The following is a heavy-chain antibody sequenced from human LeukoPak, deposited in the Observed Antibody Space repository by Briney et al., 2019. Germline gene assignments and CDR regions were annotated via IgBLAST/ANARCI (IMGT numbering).Heavy chain of an antibody. Sequence: SETLSLTCTVSGGSISGYYWSWIRQPPGKGLEWIGEINHSGSTNYNPSLKSRVTISVDTSKNQFSLKLSSVTAADTAVYYCARGYNFDYWGQGTLVTVSS. V-gene: IGHV4-34*01. J-gene: IGHJ4*02. CDR3: ARGYNFDY. D-gene: IGHD5-18*01. CDR1: GGSISGYY. CDR2: INHSGST.